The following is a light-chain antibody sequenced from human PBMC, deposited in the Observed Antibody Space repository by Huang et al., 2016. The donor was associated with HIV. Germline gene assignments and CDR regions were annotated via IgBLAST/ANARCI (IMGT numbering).Light chain of an antibody. Sequence: DIIMTQSPDSLAVSLGERATLNCRSSRSVYSSSTSKDYMAWFQQKPGQPPRLLLFCASTREAGVPDRFSGSGSGTHFTLTIASLEAEDAAIYYCQQYYSSPQTFGQGTMVEVK. J-gene: IGKJ1*01. V-gene: IGKV4-1*01. CDR2: CAS. CDR3: QQYYSSPQT. CDR1: RSVYSSSTSKDY.